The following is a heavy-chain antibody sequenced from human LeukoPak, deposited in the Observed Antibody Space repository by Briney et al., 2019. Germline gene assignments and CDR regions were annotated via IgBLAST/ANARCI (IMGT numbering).Heavy chain of an antibody. CDR1: RGSISPNY. Sequence: TSETLSLTCTVSRGSISPNYWIWIRQPPGKGLEWIGYIYYIGSTNYNPSLKSRVTISLDTSRNQFSLRLSSVTAADTAVYYCARLLDYDSSGYPDTFDIWGQGTMVTVSS. CDR2: IYYIGST. CDR3: ARLLDYDSSGYPDTFDI. V-gene: IGHV4-59*01. D-gene: IGHD3-22*01. J-gene: IGHJ3*02.